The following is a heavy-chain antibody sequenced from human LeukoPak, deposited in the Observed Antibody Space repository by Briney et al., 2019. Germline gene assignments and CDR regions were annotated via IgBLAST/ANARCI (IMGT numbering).Heavy chain of an antibody. V-gene: IGHV4-59*01. CDR2: IYYSGST. Sequence: PSETLSLTCTVSGGSISSYYWSWIRQPPGKGLEWIGYIYYSGSTNYNPSLKSRVTISVDTSKNQFSLKLSSVTAADTAVYYCARDPRGYCSGGSCPLDAFDIWGQGTMVTVSS. J-gene: IGHJ3*02. D-gene: IGHD2-15*01. CDR3: ARDPRGYCSGGSCPLDAFDI. CDR1: GGSISSYY.